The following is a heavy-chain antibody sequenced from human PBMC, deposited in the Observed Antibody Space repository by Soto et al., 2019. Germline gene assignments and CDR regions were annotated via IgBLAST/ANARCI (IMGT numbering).Heavy chain of an antibody. CDR1: GFSFDDYA. CDR2: ITWSSGYI. Sequence: EVQLVESGGGLVQPGRSLRLSCAASGFSFDDYAMHWVRQAPGRGLEWVSGITWSSGYIGYADSVKGRFTISKDNAKNSLYLKMNSLRAEDTAVYYCAKGTYDSSGYYTEPDYWGQGTLVTVSS. J-gene: IGHJ4*02. CDR3: AKGTYDSSGYYTEPDY. V-gene: IGHV3-9*01. D-gene: IGHD3-22*01.